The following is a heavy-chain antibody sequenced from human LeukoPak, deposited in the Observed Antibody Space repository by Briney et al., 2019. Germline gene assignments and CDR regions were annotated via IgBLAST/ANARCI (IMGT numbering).Heavy chain of an antibody. V-gene: IGHV4-61*02. CDR2: IYTSGST. Sequence: SETLSLTCTVSGGSISSGSYYWSWIRQPAGKGLEWIGRIYTSGSTNYNPSLKSRVTISVDTSKNQFSLKLSSVTAADTAVYYCARGDRFSGYSYGYEYYFDYWGQGTLVTVSS. J-gene: IGHJ4*02. CDR3: ARGDRFSGYSYGYEYYFDY. CDR1: GGSISSGSYY. D-gene: IGHD5-18*01.